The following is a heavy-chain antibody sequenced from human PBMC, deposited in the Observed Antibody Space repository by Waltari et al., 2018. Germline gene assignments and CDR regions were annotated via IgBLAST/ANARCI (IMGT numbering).Heavy chain of an antibody. Sequence: QVQLQESGPGLVKPSETLSLTCTVSGGSISSYYWSWIRQPPGKGLEWIGYIYYSGSTNYNPSLKSRVTISVDTSKNQFSLKLSSVTAADTAVYYCARVVARYYDFWSEDTQFDYWGQGTLVTVSS. V-gene: IGHV4-59*01. D-gene: IGHD3-3*01. CDR1: GGSISSYY. CDR3: ARVVARYYDFWSEDTQFDY. CDR2: IYYSGST. J-gene: IGHJ4*02.